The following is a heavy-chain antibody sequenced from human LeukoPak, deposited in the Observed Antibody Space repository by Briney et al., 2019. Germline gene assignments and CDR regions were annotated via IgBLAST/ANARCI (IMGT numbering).Heavy chain of an antibody. Sequence: GGSLRLSCAASGFNFRGYNMNWVRQAPGKGLEWVSSMSTSSTYIYYADSIKGRLTISRDDARSLLYLQMDSLRAEDTAVYYCVRDFAFGFCNTTTCRYPLDSWGQGTLVTVSS. CDR3: VRDFAFGFCNTTTCRYPLDS. CDR2: MSTSSTYI. CDR1: GFNFRGYN. V-gene: IGHV3-21*06. J-gene: IGHJ4*02. D-gene: IGHD3-16*01.